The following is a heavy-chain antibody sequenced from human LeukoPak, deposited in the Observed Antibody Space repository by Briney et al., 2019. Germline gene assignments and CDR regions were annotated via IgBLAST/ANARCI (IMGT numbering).Heavy chain of an antibody. V-gene: IGHV3-30*04. CDR1: GFTFRTYA. J-gene: IGHJ6*02. CDR3: ASQWFSGSLTCKDYYYKGMDV. CDR2: ISYDGSDT. Sequence: GGSLRLSCAASGFTFRTYAIHWVRQTPGKGLEWVALISYDGSDTYYADSVKGRFTISRDNARNTLYLQMNSLSPEDTAAYYCASQWFSGSLTCKDYYYKGMDVWGQGTTVIVYS. D-gene: IGHD2-15*01.